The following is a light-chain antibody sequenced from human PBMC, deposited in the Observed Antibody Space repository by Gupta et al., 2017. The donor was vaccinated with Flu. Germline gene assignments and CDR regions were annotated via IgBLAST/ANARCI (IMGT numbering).Light chain of an antibody. J-gene: IGKJ2*01. Sequence: CRSRQSLVSSDGNTSLQGCQQWPGQSPRRLIYKVSNRYSGVPVRFIGSGSSTDFTLKISRVVAEDIGTYYCMQATHWPPYTFGHGTKLDLK. CDR2: KVS. CDR1: QSLVSSDGNTS. CDR3: MQATHWPPYT. V-gene: IGKV2-30*01.